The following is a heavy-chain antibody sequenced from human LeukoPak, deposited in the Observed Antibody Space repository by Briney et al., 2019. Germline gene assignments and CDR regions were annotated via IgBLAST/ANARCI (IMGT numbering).Heavy chain of an antibody. J-gene: IGHJ4*02. D-gene: IGHD6-19*01. V-gene: IGHV3-23*01. Sequence: GGSLRLSCAASGFTFSSYAMSWVRQAPGKGLEWVSAISGSGGSTYYADSVKGRFTISRDNSKNTLYLQMNSLRAEDTAVYYCAKVRLIAVAGIGSPFWGQGTLVTVSS. CDR1: GFTFSSYA. CDR2: ISGSGGST. CDR3: AKVRLIAVAGIGSPF.